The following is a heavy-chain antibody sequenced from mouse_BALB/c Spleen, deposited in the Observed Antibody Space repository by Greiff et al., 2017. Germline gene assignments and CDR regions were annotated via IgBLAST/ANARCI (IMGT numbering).Heavy chain of an antibody. Sequence: VKVVESAAELARPGASVKMSCKASGYTFTSYTMHWVKQRPGQGLEWIGYINPSSGYTEYNQKFKDKTTLTADKSSSTAYMQLSSLTSEDSAVYYCARTYGNYERPLDNWGQGTTLTVSS. J-gene: IGHJ2*01. D-gene: IGHD2-10*02. CDR1: GYTFTSYT. CDR2: INPSSGYT. CDR3: ARTYGNYERPLDN. V-gene: IGHV1-4*02.